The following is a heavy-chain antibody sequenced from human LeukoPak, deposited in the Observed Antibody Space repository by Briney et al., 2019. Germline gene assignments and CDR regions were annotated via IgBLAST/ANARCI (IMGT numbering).Heavy chain of an antibody. J-gene: IGHJ4*02. Sequence: SEALPLTCTISGGSISSYYWNWIRQPAGEGLEWIGRFYASGSTIYNPSLKSRVIMSVDTSKNQFSLKLTSATAADTAVYYCARESDTAMNYWGQGTLVTVSS. V-gene: IGHV4-4*07. CDR2: FYASGST. CDR1: GGSISSYY. D-gene: IGHD5-18*01. CDR3: ARESDTAMNY.